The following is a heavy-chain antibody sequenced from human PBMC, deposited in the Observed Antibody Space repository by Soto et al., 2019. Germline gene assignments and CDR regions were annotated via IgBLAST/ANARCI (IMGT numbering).Heavy chain of an antibody. CDR2: INPNSGGT. D-gene: IGHD5-18*01. V-gene: IGHV1-2*02. Sequence: GASVNVSCNASGYTFTGYYIHCVRQAPGQGLEWMGWINPNSGGTNYAQKFQGRVTMTRDTSISTAYMELSRLRSDDTAVYYCASIGYRDAFDIWGQGTMVTVAS. J-gene: IGHJ3*02. CDR3: ASIGYRDAFDI. CDR1: GYTFTGYY.